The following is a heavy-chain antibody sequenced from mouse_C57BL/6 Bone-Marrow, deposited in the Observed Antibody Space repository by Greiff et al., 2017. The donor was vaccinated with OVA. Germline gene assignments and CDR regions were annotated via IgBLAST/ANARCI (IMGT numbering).Heavy chain of an antibody. CDR1: GFSFNTYA. CDR2: IRSKSNNYAT. Sequence: EVMLVESGGGLVQPKGSLKLSCAASGFSFNTYAMNWVRQAPGKGLEWVARIRSKSNNYATYYADSVKDRFTISRDDSESMLYLRMNNLKTEDTAMYYCVGFWFAYWGQGTLVTVSA. V-gene: IGHV10-1*01. J-gene: IGHJ3*01. CDR3: VGFWFAY.